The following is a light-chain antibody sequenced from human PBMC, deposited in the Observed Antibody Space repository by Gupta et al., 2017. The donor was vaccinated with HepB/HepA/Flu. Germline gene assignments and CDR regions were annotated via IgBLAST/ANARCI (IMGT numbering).Light chain of an antibody. CDR2: AAS. J-gene: IGKJ1*01. V-gene: IGKV1-39*01. CDR3: QQRDSTPRT. CDR1: QSISSY. Sequence: DIQMTQSPSSLSASVGDRVTITCRASQSISSYLNWYQQKPGKAPKLLIYAASRVKSGVPSRFSGSGSGTDFTLTISRRQPEDFATYYCQQRDSTPRTFGQGTKVEIK.